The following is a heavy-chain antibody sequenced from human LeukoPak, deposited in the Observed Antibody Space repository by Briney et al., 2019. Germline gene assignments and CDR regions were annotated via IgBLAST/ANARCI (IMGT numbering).Heavy chain of an antibody. CDR3: ARFLGFVSSSGPL. Sequence: PSETLSLTCAVYGGSFSGYYWSWIRQPPGKGLEWIGEINHSGSTNYNPSLKSRVTISLDTSKNQFSLKLSSVTAADTAVYYCARFLGFVSSSGPLWGRGTLVTVSS. J-gene: IGHJ2*01. V-gene: IGHV4-34*01. CDR1: GGSFSGYY. D-gene: IGHD3-22*01. CDR2: INHSGST.